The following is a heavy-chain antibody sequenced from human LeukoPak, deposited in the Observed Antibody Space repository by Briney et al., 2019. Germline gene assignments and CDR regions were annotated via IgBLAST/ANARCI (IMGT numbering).Heavy chain of an antibody. D-gene: IGHD1-26*01. V-gene: IGHV4-59*01. CDR3: ARDLGLVGATHAFDI. CDR1: GGSISSYY. Sequence: PSETLSLTCTVSGGSISSYYWSWIRQPPGKGLEWIGYIYYSGSTNYNPSLKSRVTISVDTSKNQFSLKLSSVTAADTAVYYCARDLGLVGATHAFDIWGQGTMVTVSS. CDR2: IYYSGST. J-gene: IGHJ3*02.